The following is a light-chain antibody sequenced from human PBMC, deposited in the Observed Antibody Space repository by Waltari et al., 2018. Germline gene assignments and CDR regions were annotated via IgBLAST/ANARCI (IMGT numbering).Light chain of an antibody. CDR2: DGG. CDR1: NIGSKS. J-gene: IGLJ3*02. Sequence: SYVLTQPPSVSVAPGKTARFTCGGTNIGSKSVPWYQQKPGQAPVLVVYDGGDRPSGIPERFSGSNSGNTATLTIDRVEAGDEAVYFCQVWDSRSDHPVFGGGTKLTVL. CDR3: QVWDSRSDHPV. V-gene: IGLV3-21*03.